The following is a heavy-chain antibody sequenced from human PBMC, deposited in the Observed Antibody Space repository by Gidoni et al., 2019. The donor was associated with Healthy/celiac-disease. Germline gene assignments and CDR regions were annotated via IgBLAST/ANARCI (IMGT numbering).Heavy chain of an antibody. D-gene: IGHD1-7*01. V-gene: IGHV4-4*02. Sequence: QVQLQESGPGLVKLSGTLSLTCAVPGGSTSSTNWWRWVRQPPGKGLEWIGEIYHSGSTNYNPSLKSRVTISVGKSKNQFSLKLSSVTAADTAVYYCARGAWNYVWYFDLWGRGTLVTVSS. J-gene: IGHJ2*01. CDR2: IYHSGST. CDR1: GGSTSSTNW. CDR3: ARGAWNYVWYFDL.